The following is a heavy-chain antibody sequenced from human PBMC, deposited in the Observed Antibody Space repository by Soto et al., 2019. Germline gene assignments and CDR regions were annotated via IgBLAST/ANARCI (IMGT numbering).Heavy chain of an antibody. CDR1: GFTFSTYA. D-gene: IGHD3-10*01. Sequence: QVQLVESGGGVVQPGRSLTLSCAASGFTFSTYAMHWVRQVPGKGLEWVAVMSYDGSNKYYADSVKGRFTISRDNSKNXLYLXXNXXXXXXXXXYYXXRXXXXXXXXXXXXXGQGTLVTVSS. CDR2: MSYDGSNK. V-gene: IGHV3-30-3*01. J-gene: IGHJ4*02. CDR3: XRXXXXXXXXXXXX.